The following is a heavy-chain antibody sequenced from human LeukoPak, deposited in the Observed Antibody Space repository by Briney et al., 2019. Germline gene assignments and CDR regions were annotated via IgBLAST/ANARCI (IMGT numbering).Heavy chain of an antibody. Sequence: ASVKVSCKASGYTFTGYHLHWVRQAPGQGLEWMGRINPDRGGTDYAQKFQGRVTMTGDTSIGTAYMELSRLRSDDTAIYYCASGTYGDCSLDFWGQGTLVTVSS. CDR2: INPDRGGT. D-gene: IGHD2-21*02. CDR1: GYTFTGYH. V-gene: IGHV1-2*06. J-gene: IGHJ4*02. CDR3: ASGTYGDCSLDF.